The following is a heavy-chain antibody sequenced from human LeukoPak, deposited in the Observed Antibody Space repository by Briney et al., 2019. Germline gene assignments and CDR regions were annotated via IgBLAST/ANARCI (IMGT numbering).Heavy chain of an antibody. CDR2: INHSGST. CDR1: GGSFSGYY. CDR3: ARGRGVSMITFGGGIGNIWFDP. Sequence: SETLSLTCAVYGGSFSGYYRSWIRQPPGKGLEWIGEINHSGSTNYNPPPKSRVTISEDTPQNHFSLKLSSVTAADTAVYYCARGRGVSMITFGGGIGNIWFDPWGQGTLVTVSS. V-gene: IGHV4-34*01. J-gene: IGHJ5*02. D-gene: IGHD3-16*02.